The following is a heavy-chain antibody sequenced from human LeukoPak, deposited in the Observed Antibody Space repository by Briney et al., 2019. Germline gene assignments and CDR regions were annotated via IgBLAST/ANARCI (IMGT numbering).Heavy chain of an antibody. CDR3: ARICGGDCSRGFDI. CDR1: GFTFSSYS. D-gene: IGHD2-21*02. Sequence: GGSLRLSCAASGFTFSSYSMNWVRQAPGKGLEWVSSISTSSTYIYYADSVKGRFTISRDNAKNSLYLQMNSLRAEDTAVYYCARICGGDCSRGFDIWGQGTMVPVSS. CDR2: ISTSSTYI. V-gene: IGHV3-21*01. J-gene: IGHJ3*02.